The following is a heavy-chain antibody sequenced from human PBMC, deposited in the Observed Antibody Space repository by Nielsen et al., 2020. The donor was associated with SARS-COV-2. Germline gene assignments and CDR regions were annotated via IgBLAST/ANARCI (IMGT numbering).Heavy chain of an antibody. Sequence: GESLKISCAASGFTFNNYEMNWVRQAPGKGLEWVAYISSSSSTIYYADSVKGRFTISRDNAKNSLYLQMNSLRDEDTAVYYCARDDSYYYGSKTEYYYGMDVWGQGTTVTVSS. J-gene: IGHJ6*02. CDR2: ISSSSSTI. V-gene: IGHV3-48*02. CDR1: GFTFNNYE. D-gene: IGHD3-10*01. CDR3: ARDDSYYYGSKTEYYYGMDV.